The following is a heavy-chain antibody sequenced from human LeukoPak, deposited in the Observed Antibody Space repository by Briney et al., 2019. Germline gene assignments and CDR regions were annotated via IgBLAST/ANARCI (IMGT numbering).Heavy chain of an antibody. CDR1: GGSFSAYY. CDR3: ARGPTISETGYFDY. CDR2: INQRGDT. J-gene: IGHJ4*03. Sequence: KPSEPLSLTCAVYGGSFSAYYWRWLRQSPGKGLEGIAEINQRGDTNYNPSVKSRVIISVDTSKNQFSLKVTPLTAADTAVYYCARGPTISETGYFDYWGQGTLVTVSS. V-gene: IGHV4-34*01. D-gene: IGHD1-1*01.